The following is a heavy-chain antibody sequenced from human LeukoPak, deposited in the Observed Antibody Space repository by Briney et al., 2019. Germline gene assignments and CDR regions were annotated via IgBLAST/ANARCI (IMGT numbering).Heavy chain of an antibody. V-gene: IGHV3-74*01. Sequence: PGGSLRLSCAASGFTLSSYWMHWVRHAPGKGLVWVSRINTDRSSTIYADSVKGRFTISRDNAKNTLYLQMNSLIAEDTAVYYCARVGTVTTLGYFDLWGRGTLVTVSS. CDR2: INTDRSST. CDR3: ARVGTVTTLGYFDL. D-gene: IGHD4-11*01. CDR1: GFTLSSYW. J-gene: IGHJ2*01.